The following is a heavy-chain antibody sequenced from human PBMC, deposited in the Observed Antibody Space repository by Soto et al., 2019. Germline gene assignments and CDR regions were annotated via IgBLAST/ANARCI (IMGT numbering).Heavy chain of an antibody. CDR2: IKQDGTEK. J-gene: IGHJ6*02. CDR1: GFTFRSYW. CDR3: ARARSRGDV. D-gene: IGHD2-2*01. Sequence: EVQLVESGGGLVQPGGSLRLSCAASGFTFRSYWLTWVRQAPGKGLEWVAYIKQDGTEKNYVDSVKGRFTISRDNAKNSLYLQMNSLRAEDTAVYYCARARSRGDVWGQGTTVIVSS. V-gene: IGHV3-7*05.